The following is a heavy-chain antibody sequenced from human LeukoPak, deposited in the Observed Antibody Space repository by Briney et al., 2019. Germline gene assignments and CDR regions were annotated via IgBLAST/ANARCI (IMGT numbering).Heavy chain of an antibody. CDR3: ARGVGVRLRMDV. V-gene: IGHV4-34*01. CDR1: GGSFSGYY. J-gene: IGHJ6*02. CDR2: IDHSGST. D-gene: IGHD1-26*01. Sequence: SETLSLTCAFYGGSFSGYYWSWIRQPPGKGLEWIGEIDHSGSTNYNPSLKSRVTISVDTSKNQFSLKLSSVTAADTAVYYCARGVGVRLRMDVWGQGTTVTVSS.